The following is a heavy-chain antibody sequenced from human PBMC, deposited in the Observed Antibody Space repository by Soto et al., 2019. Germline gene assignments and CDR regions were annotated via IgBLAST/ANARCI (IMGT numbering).Heavy chain of an antibody. Sequence: QVQLVQSGAEVKKPGSSVKVSCKASGGTFSSYAISWVRQAPGQGLEWMGGIIPIFGTANYAQKFQGRVTITADESTSTAYMELSSLRSEDTAVYYCARDRWGYSSSPEADIVVVVAATPWFDPWGQGTLVTVSS. CDR3: ARDRWGYSSSPEADIVVVVAATPWFDP. J-gene: IGHJ5*02. CDR1: GGTFSSYA. V-gene: IGHV1-69*12. D-gene: IGHD2-15*01. CDR2: IIPIFGTA.